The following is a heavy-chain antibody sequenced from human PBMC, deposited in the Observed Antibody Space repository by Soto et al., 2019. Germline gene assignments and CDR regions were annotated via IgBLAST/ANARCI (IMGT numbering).Heavy chain of an antibody. Sequence: QVQLVESGGGVVQPGRSLRLSCAASGFTFSSYGMHWVRQAPGKGLEWVAVIWYDGSNKYYADSVKGRFTISRDNSKNTLCLQMNSLRAEDTTVYYCARDGIEYYYGSGSYNWFDPWGQGTLVTVSS. CDR1: GFTFSSYG. J-gene: IGHJ5*02. D-gene: IGHD3-10*01. CDR3: ARDGIEYYYGSGSYNWFDP. V-gene: IGHV3-33*01. CDR2: IWYDGSNK.